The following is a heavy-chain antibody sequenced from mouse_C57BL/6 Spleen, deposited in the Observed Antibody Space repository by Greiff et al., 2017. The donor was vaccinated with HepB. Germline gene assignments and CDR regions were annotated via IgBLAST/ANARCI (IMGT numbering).Heavy chain of an antibody. CDR3: ARGYDYAFAY. V-gene: IGHV1-22*01. Sequence: EVKLQQSGPELVKPGASVKMSCKASGYTFTDYNMHWVKQTHGKSLEWIGYINPNNGGTSYNQKFKGKATLTVNKSSSTAYMELRSLTSEDSAVYYCARGYDYAFAYWGQGTLVTVSA. CDR1: GYTFTDYN. J-gene: IGHJ3*01. CDR2: INPNNGGT. D-gene: IGHD2-4*01.